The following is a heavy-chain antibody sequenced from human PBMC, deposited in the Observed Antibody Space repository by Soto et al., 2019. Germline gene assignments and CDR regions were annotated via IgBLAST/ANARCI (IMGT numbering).Heavy chain of an antibody. V-gene: IGHV1-3*01. D-gene: IGHD3-16*01. J-gene: IGHJ6*02. CDR1: GSSFKTLT. Sequence: ASVKVSCKTSGSSFKTLTIYWVRQVPGQRFEWLGWIDCGNGDTHYSEKFEDRVTFTMDVSASTGYLELRSLGSEDSATYYCAGGGQVTGLHYYAIDVWGPGTTVTVSS. CDR3: AGGGQVTGLHYYAIDV. CDR2: IDCGNGDT.